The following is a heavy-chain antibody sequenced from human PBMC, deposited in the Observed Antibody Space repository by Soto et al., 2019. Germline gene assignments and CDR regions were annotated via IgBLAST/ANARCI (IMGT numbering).Heavy chain of an antibody. CDR1: GFPFTSYG. D-gene: IGHD3-10*01. V-gene: IGHV3-30*03. Sequence: QVQLVESGGGVVQPGRSLRLSCAASGFPFTSYGMHWVREGPDKGLEWVAIISYDGSDKYYADSVKGRFTISRDNSKNTLYLQMISLRPEATALYYCVGGQYYFDYRGQGTLVIVSS. J-gene: IGHJ4*02. CDR3: VGGQYYFDY. CDR2: ISYDGSDK.